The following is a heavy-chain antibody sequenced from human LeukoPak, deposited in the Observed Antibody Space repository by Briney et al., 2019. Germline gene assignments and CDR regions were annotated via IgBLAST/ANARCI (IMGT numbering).Heavy chain of an antibody. J-gene: IGHJ3*02. CDR2: IKSKTDGGTT. D-gene: IGHD3-22*01. CDR3: TTDYYDSSGYDAFDI. V-gene: IGHV3-15*01. Sequence: PGGSLRLSCAASGFTFSNAWMSWVRQAPGKGLEWVGRIKSKTDGGTTDYAAPVKGRFTISRDDSKNTLYLQMNSLKTEDTAVYYCTTDYYDSSGYDAFDIWGQGTMVTVSS. CDR1: GFTFSNAW.